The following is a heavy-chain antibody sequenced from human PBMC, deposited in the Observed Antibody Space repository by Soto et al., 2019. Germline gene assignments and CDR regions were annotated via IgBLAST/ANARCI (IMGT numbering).Heavy chain of an antibody. CDR1: GYTFTSYG. D-gene: IGHD1-1*01. CDR3: ARGRYGDY. CDR2: ISAHNGNT. V-gene: IGHV1-18*01. Sequence: QVHLVQSGAEVKKPGASVKVSCKGSGYTFTSYGITWVRQAPGQGLEWMGWISAHNGNTNYAQKLQGRVTVTRDKSPSTAYMELRGLRSDDPAVYYCARGRYGDYWGQGALVTVSS. J-gene: IGHJ4*02.